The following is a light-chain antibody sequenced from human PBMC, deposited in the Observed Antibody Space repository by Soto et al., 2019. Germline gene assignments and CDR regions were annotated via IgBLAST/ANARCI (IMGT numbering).Light chain of an antibody. J-gene: IGLJ1*01. V-gene: IGLV2-14*01. Sequence: QSVLTQPASVSGSPGQSITISCTGTSSDVGGYNYVSWFQQHPGKAPKLIIYEVSNRPSGISNRFSGSKSGNTASLTISGLQAEDQSDYYCSSYTYSLIYVLGSGTEVSV. CDR3: SSYTYSLIYV. CDR2: EVS. CDR1: SSDVGGYNY.